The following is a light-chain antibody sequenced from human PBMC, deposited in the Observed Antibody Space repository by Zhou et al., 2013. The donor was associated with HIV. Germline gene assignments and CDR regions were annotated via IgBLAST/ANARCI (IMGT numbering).Light chain of an antibody. CDR3: QQRNSWPIT. CDR1: QSVRSY. J-gene: IGKJ5*01. V-gene: IGKV3-11*01. Sequence: EIVLTQSPATLSLSPEERATLSCTASQSVRSYLAWYQQKPGQAPRLLIFDASNRATGIPARFSGSGSGTDFTLTISRLEPEDFAVYYCQQRNSWPITFGQGTRLEIK. CDR2: DAS.